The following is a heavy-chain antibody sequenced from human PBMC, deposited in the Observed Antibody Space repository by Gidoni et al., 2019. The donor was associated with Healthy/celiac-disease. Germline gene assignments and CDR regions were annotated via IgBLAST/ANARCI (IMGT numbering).Heavy chain of an antibody. J-gene: IGHJ6*02. V-gene: IGHV3-9*01. CDR3: AKGLRYCSGGSCYSGDYYYGMDV. CDR1: GFTFADYA. D-gene: IGHD2-15*01. CDR2: ISWNSGSI. Sequence: RLSCAASGFTFADYAMHWVRQAPGKGLEWVSCISWNSGSIGYADSVKGRFTISRDNAKNALYLQMNSLRAEDTALYYCAKGLRYCSGGSCYSGDYYYGMDVWGQGTTVTVSS.